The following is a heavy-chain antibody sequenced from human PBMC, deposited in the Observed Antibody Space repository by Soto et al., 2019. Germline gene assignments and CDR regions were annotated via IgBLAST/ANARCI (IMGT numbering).Heavy chain of an antibody. CDR1: DCSIYSGSYY. CDR3: TRGLDRAKLGY. V-gene: IGHV4-31*03. D-gene: IGHD1-26*01. J-gene: IGHJ4*02. CDR2: IHYSGSI. Sequence: SETLSLTCTLSDCSIYSGSYYRSWVRQYPGKGLEWIGSIHYSGSIYYSPSLRSRLTMSADTSRNQFSLKLSSVTVADTAVYYCTRGLDRAKLGYWGQGIQVT.